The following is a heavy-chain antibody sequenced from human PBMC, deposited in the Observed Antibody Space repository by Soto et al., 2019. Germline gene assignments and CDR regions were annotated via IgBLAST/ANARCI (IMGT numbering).Heavy chain of an antibody. CDR3: ARWSALGYCSGGSCYAPDYYYYYMDV. CDR1: GGSFSGYY. Sequence: PSETLSLTCAVYGGSFSGYYWSWIRQPPGKELEWIGEINHSGSTNYNPSLKSRVTISVDTSKNQFSLKLSSVTAADTAVYYCARWSALGYCSGGSCYAPDYYYYYMDVWGKGTTVTVSS. J-gene: IGHJ6*03. D-gene: IGHD2-15*01. CDR2: INHSGST. V-gene: IGHV4-34*01.